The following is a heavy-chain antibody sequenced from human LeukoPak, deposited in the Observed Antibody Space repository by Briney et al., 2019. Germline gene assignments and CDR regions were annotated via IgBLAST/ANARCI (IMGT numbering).Heavy chain of an antibody. CDR1: GFTFSNYW. CDR2: INSDGINT. CDR3: ARDLNWETY. J-gene: IGHJ4*02. Sequence: GGSLRLSCAASGFTFSNYWMHWVRQAPGKGLVRVSRINSDGINTSYADSVKGRFTISRDNAKNSLYLQMNSLRAEDTAVYYCARDLNWETYWGQGTLVSVSS. D-gene: IGHD7-27*01. V-gene: IGHV3-74*01.